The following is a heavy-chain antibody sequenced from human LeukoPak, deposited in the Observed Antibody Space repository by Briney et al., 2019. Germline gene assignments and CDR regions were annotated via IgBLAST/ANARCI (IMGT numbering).Heavy chain of an antibody. Sequence: SETLSLTCTVSGGSISRSSYFWGWIRRPPGKGLEWIGSFYYSGSTYYNPSLKSRVTISVDTSKNQFSLKLSSVTAADTAVYYCARLTPEYYYGSGSYTFYFDYWGQGTLVTVSS. V-gene: IGHV4-39*01. CDR1: GGSISRSSYF. J-gene: IGHJ4*02. CDR3: ARLTPEYYYGSGSYTFYFDY. D-gene: IGHD3-10*01. CDR2: FYYSGST.